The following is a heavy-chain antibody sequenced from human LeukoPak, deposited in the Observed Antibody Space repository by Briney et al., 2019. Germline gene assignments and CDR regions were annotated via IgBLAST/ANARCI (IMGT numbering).Heavy chain of an antibody. J-gene: IGHJ4*02. CDR1: GFTFDDYA. V-gene: IGHV3-9*01. CDR3: IKGYDSSGYYIAFDS. D-gene: IGHD3-22*01. Sequence: GRSLRLFCAVSGFTFDDYAMHWVRQAPGKGLGCVSGISWNSGSIGYVDSVKGRFTISRDNAKNSLYLQMNSLRAEDTAFYYFIKGYDSSGYYIAFDSWGQGTLVTVSS. CDR2: ISWNSGSI.